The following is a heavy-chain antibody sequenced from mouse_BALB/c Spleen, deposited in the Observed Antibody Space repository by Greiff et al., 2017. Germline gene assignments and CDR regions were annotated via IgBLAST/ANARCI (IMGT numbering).Heavy chain of an antibody. CDR1: GYTFSSYW. CDR2: ILPGSGST. CDR3: ARKKNWVYFVY. V-gene: IGHV1-9*01. J-gene: IGHJ2*01. Sequence: LVESGAELMKPGASVKISCKATGYTFSSYWIEWVKQRPGHGLEWIGEILPGSGSTNYNEKFKGKATFTADTSSNTAYMQLSSLTSEDSAVYYCARKKNWVYFVYWGQGTTLTVSS. D-gene: IGHD4-1*01.